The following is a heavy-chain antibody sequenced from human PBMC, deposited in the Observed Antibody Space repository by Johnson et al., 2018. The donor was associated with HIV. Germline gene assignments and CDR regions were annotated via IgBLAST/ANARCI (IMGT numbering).Heavy chain of an antibody. CDR3: AKDQWSSSWTNDAFDF. J-gene: IGHJ3*01. D-gene: IGHD6-13*01. CDR1: GFTFSDYT. Sequence: VQLVESGGDLVQPGRSLRLSCTASGFTFSDYTMSWVRQAPGKGLEWVGFIRGNPYGGTPEYASSVKGRFTISRDDSKTIAYLQMNSLRTEDPAVYYCAKDQWSSSWTNDAFDFWGQGTMVTVSS. V-gene: IGHV3-49*04. CDR2: IRGNPYGGTP.